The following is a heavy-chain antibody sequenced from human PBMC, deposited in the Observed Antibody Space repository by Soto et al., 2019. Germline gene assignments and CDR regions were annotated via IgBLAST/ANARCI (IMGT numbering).Heavy chain of an antibody. Sequence: QVQLVESGGGVVQPGRSLRLSCAASGFTFSSYAMHWVRQAPGKGLEWVAVISYDGSNKYYADSVKGRFTISRDNSKNTLYLQMNSLRAEDTAVYYCARDRLRYNWNESPYYYYGMDVWGQGTTVTVSS. CDR3: ARDRLRYNWNESPYYYYGMDV. J-gene: IGHJ6*02. V-gene: IGHV3-30-3*01. CDR2: ISYDGSNK. CDR1: GFTFSSYA. D-gene: IGHD1-1*01.